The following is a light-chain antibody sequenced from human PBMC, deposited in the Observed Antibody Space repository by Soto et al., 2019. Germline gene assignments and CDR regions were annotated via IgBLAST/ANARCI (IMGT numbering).Light chain of an antibody. J-gene: IGKJ4*01. CDR1: QSVNNN. V-gene: IGKV3-15*01. CDR3: QQFSAWPLT. Sequence: EIVMTQSPATLSVSPGEKATLSCRASQSVNNNLAWYQQKPGQAPRLLNYFASTRATGIPARFSGSGSGTEFSLTISSLQSEDFAVYYCQQFSAWPLTFGGGTKVETK. CDR2: FAS.